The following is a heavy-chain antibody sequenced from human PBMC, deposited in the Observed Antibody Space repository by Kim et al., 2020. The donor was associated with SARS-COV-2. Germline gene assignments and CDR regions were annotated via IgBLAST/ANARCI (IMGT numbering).Heavy chain of an antibody. CDR2: TYYRSKWYN. D-gene: IGHD2-2*02. Sequence: SQTLSLTCAISGDSVSSNSAAWNWIRQSPSRGLEWLGRTYYRSKWYNDYAVSVKSRITINPDTSKNQFSLQLNSVTPEDTAVYYCARVVVGYCSSTSCYNPYTRYYYYGMDVWGQGTTVTVSS. V-gene: IGHV6-1*01. CDR1: GDSVSSNSAA. J-gene: IGHJ6*02. CDR3: ARVVVGYCSSTSCYNPYTRYYYYGMDV.